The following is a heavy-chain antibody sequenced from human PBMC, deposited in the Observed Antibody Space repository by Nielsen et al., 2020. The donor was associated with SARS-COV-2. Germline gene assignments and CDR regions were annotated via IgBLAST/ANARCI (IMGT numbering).Heavy chain of an antibody. V-gene: IGHV3-48*03. J-gene: IGHJ4*02. CDR1: GFTFSSYE. Sequence: GESLKISCAASGFTFSSYEMNWVRQAPGKGLEWVSYISSSGSTIYYADSVKGRFTISRDNAKNSLYLQMNSLRAEDTAVYYCARDFSVRVVVAAMDYWGQGTLVTVSS. CDR2: ISSSGSTI. D-gene: IGHD2-15*01. CDR3: ARDFSVRVVVAAMDY.